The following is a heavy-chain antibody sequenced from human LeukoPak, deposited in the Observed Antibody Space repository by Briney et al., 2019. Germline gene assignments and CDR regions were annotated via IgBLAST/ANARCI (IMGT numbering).Heavy chain of an antibody. J-gene: IGHJ4*02. V-gene: IGHV1-18*01. CDR3: ARRVAVAGSFDY. D-gene: IGHD6-19*01. Sequence: ASVKVSCKASGGTFSSYAISWVRQAPGQGLEWMGWISAYNGNTNYAQKLQGRVTMTTDTSTSTAYMELRSLRSDDTAVYYCARRVAVAGSFDYWGQGTLVTVSS. CDR2: ISAYNGNT. CDR1: GGTFSSYA.